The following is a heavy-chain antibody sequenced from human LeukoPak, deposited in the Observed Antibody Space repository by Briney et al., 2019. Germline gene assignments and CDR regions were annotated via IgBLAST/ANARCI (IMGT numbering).Heavy chain of an antibody. D-gene: IGHD5-12*01. V-gene: IGHV4-30-2*01. CDR1: GGSISSGGYS. J-gene: IGHJ4*02. CDR3: ARDLGGYDWGY. CDR2: IYHSGST. Sequence: SQTLSLTCAVSGGSISSGGYSWSWIRQPPGKGLEWIGYIYHSGSTYYNPSLKSRVTISVDRSKNQFTLKLSSVTAADTAVYYCARDLGGYDWGYWGQGTLVTVSS.